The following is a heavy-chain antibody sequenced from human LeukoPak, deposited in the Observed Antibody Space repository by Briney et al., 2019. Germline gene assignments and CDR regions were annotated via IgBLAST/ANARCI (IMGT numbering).Heavy chain of an antibody. D-gene: IGHD1-1*01. Sequence: GASVKVSCKASGGTFSSYSMSWVRQAPGQGLEWMGGIIPISDTANYAQKFQGRVTMTRDMSTSTVYMELSSLRSEDTAVYYCARPVGYNRNAFDIWGQGTMVTVSS. CDR2: IIPISDTA. J-gene: IGHJ3*02. CDR3: ARPVGYNRNAFDI. V-gene: IGHV1-69*05. CDR1: GGTFSSYS.